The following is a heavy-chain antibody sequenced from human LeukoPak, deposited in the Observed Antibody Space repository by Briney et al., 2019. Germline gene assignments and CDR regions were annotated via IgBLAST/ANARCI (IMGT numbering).Heavy chain of an antibody. CDR1: GFTVSSNY. Sequence: QTGGSLRLSCVASGFTVSSNYMSWVRQAPGKGLEWVSAISGSGGSTYYADSVKGRFTISRDNSKNTLYLQMNSLRAEDTAVYYCAKGPRSGYYLNWFDPWGQGTLVTVSS. CDR3: AKGPRSGYYLNWFDP. V-gene: IGHV3-23*01. J-gene: IGHJ5*02. D-gene: IGHD3-22*01. CDR2: ISGSGGST.